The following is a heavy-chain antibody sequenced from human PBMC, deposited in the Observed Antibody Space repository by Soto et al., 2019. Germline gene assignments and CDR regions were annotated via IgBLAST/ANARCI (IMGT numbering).Heavy chain of an antibody. Sequence: PSETLSLTCSVPDGSMNSDSYCFFCIREPPWKGLEWIGVINYSGTTFHNVSLKSRVTMSVDSSRNQLSLKLTSVTAADTAVYYCARLGGYVSVGYYYLWDSWGQGTLVTVSS. J-gene: IGHJ4*02. CDR2: INYSGTT. CDR3: ARLGGYVSVGYYYLWDS. CDR1: DGSMNSDSYC. V-gene: IGHV4-39*01. D-gene: IGHD3-22*01.